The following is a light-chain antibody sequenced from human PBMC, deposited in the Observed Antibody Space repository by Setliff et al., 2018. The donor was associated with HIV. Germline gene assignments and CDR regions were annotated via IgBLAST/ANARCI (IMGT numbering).Light chain of an antibody. CDR1: TSNIGTNT. V-gene: IGLV1-44*01. Sequence: VLTQPPSASGTPGQRVPISCPGSTSNIGTNTVNWYQQFPGTAPKLIIYSNNQRLPGVPDRFSGSKSGSSASLAISGLQSEDEADYYCAAWDVSLNGPVFGGGTKVTVL. J-gene: IGLJ2*01. CDR2: SNN. CDR3: AAWDVSLNGPV.